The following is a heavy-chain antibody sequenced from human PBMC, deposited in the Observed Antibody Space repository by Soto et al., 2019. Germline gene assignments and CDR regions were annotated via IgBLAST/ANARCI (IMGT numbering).Heavy chain of an antibody. Sequence: SVKVSCKASGGTFSSYNISWVRQAPGQGLEWMGRIIPILGIANYAQKFQGRVTITADKSTSTAYMELSSLRSEDTAVYYCARDSSDHYYGSGSYNYYYMDVWGKGTTVTVSS. CDR2: IIPILGIA. V-gene: IGHV1-69*04. J-gene: IGHJ6*03. CDR1: GGTFSSYN. CDR3: ARDSSDHYYGSGSYNYYYMDV. D-gene: IGHD3-10*01.